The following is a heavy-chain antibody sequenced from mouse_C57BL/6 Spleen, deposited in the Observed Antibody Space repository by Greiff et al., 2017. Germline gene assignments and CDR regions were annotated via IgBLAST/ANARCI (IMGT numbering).Heavy chain of an antibody. CDR3: ARSYYYGSSYGGYFDV. V-gene: IGHV7-3*01. J-gene: IGHJ1*03. CDR1: GFTFTDYY. D-gene: IGHD1-1*01. CDR2: IRNKANGYTT. Sequence: EVMLVESGGGLVQPGGSLSLSCAASGFTFTDYYMSWVRQPPGKALEWLGFIRNKANGYTTEYSASVKGRVTISRDNSQSILYLQMNALRAEDSATYYGARSYYYGSSYGGYFDVWGTGTTVTVSS.